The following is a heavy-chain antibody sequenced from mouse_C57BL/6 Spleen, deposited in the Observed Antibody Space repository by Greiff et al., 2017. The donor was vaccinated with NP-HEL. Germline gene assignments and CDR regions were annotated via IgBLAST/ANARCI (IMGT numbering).Heavy chain of an antibody. CDR2: IYPGDGDT. Sequence: QVQLKESGAELVKPGASVKISCKASGYAFSSYWMNWVKQRPGKGLEWIGQIYPGDGDTNYNGKFKGKATLTADKSSSTAYMQLSSLTSEDSAVYFCAREGHYYAMDYWGQGTSVTVSS. CDR1: GYAFSSYW. CDR3: AREGHYYAMDY. V-gene: IGHV1-80*01. J-gene: IGHJ4*01.